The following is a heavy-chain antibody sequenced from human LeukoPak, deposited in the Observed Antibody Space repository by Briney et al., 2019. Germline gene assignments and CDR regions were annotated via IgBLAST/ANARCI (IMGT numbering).Heavy chain of an antibody. D-gene: IGHD5-18*01. V-gene: IGHV4-59*01. Sequence: SETLSLTCTVSGGSISSYSWSWIRQPPAKGLVWIAYINYSGTTNYNPSLKSRVTISVDTSKKQVSLRLSSVTAADTAVYYCAGSGYSYGYNFDYWGQGTLVTVSS. J-gene: IGHJ4*02. CDR3: AGSGYSYGYNFDY. CDR1: GGSISSYS. CDR2: INYSGTT.